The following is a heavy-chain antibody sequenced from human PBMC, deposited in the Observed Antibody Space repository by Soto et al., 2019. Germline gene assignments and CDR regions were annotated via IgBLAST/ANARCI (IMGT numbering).Heavy chain of an antibody. J-gene: IGHJ6*02. CDR3: ARVNSSSWHQGGGPYYCYGMDV. CDR2: IYYSGST. D-gene: IGHD6-13*01. Sequence: GSIKSLDCHRGRNHQHPGKGLEWIGCIYYSGSTYYNPSLKSRVTISVDTSKNQFSLKLSSVTAADTAVYYCARVNSSSWHQGGGPYYCYGMDVWGQGTTVTFSS. CDR1: GSIKSLDCH. V-gene: IGHV4-31*02.